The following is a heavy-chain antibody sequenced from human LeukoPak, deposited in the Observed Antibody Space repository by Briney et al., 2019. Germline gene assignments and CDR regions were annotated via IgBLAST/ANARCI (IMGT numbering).Heavy chain of an antibody. CDR2: ISWNSGSI. CDR1: GFTFDDFG. V-gene: IGHV3-9*01. J-gene: IGHJ4*02. Sequence: PGGSLRLSCAASGFTFDDFGMHWVRQAPGKGLEWVSGISWNSGSIGYADSVKGRFTISRDNAKNSLYLQMNSLRAEDTAVYYCAASVEGAWVSDYWGQGTLVTVSS. CDR3: AASVEGAWVSDY. D-gene: IGHD5/OR15-5a*01.